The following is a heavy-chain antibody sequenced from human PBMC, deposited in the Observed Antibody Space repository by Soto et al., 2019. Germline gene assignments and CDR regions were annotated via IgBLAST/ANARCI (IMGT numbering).Heavy chain of an antibody. CDR1: GYMFTKSA. V-gene: IGHV1-3*01. CDR2: ISGDSGNT. Sequence: ASVKVSCKASGYMFTKSAMHWVRQAPGQRLEWMGWISGDSGNTKYSPKLQNRVTITRDTSASTAYMELSSLRSEDTALYYCARDGVAAGNINFDYWGQGTLVTVSS. CDR3: ARDGVAAGNINFDY. J-gene: IGHJ4*01. D-gene: IGHD6-19*01.